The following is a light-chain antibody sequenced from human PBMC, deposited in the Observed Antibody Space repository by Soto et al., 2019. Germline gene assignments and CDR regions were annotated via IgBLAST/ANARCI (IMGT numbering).Light chain of an antibody. CDR3: QHYNSYSEA. CDR1: QTISSW. CDR2: KAS. Sequence: DIQMTQSPSTLSGSVGDRVTITCRASQTISSWLAWYQQKPGKAPKLLIYKASTLKSGVPSRFGGSGSGTEFPLTISSLQPDDFATYYGQHYNSYSEAFGQGTKVELK. J-gene: IGKJ1*01. V-gene: IGKV1-5*03.